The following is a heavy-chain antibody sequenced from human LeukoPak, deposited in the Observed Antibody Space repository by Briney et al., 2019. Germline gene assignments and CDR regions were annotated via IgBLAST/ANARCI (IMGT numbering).Heavy chain of an antibody. Sequence: SETLSLTCTVSGGSISSGGYYWSWIRQHPGKGLGWIGYIYYSGSTYYNPSLKSRVTISVDTSKNQFSLKLSSVTAADTAVYYCARGGYCSGGSCYSVWFDPWGQGTLVTVSS. J-gene: IGHJ5*02. V-gene: IGHV4-31*03. CDR3: ARGGYCSGGSCYSVWFDP. CDR2: IYYSGST. CDR1: GGSISSGGYY. D-gene: IGHD2-15*01.